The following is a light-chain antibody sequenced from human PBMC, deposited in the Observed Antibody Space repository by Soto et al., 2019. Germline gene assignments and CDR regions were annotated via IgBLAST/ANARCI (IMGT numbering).Light chain of an antibody. V-gene: IGLV2-23*03. CDR2: EGS. CDR3: CSYAGSSTFVV. CDR1: SSDVGSHNL. Sequence: QSALTQPASVSGSPGQSITISCTGTSSDVGSHNLVSWYQQHPDKAPKLMIYEGSKRPSGVSNRFSGSKSGNTASLTISGLQAEDEAHYYCCSYAGSSTFVVFGGGTKVTVL. J-gene: IGLJ2*01.